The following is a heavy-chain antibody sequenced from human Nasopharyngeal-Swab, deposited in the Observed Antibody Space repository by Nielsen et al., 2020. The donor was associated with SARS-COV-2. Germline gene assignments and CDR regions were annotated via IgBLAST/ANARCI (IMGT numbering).Heavy chain of an antibody. D-gene: IGHD3-22*01. CDR2: ILYDGSNK. Sequence: VRQAPGKGLEWVAVILYDGSNKYYADSVKGRFTISRDTSKNTLYLQMNSLRAEDTAVYYCAKDLGVGYYDSSGYYSDAFDIWGQGTMVTVSS. J-gene: IGHJ3*02. CDR3: AKDLGVGYYDSSGYYSDAFDI. V-gene: IGHV3-30*18.